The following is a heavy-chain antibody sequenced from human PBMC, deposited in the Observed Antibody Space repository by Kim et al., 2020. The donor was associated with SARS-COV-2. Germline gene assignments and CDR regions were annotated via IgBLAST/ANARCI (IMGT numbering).Heavy chain of an antibody. D-gene: IGHD1-26*01. Sequence: NYAQRFQGRVTITADESTSTAYMELSSLRSEDTAVYYCASRGSFNDAFDIWGQGTMVTVSS. J-gene: IGHJ3*02. V-gene: IGHV1-69*01. CDR3: ASRGSFNDAFDI.